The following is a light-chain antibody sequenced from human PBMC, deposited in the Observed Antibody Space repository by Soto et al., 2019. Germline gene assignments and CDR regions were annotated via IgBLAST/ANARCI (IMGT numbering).Light chain of an antibody. V-gene: IGLV2-11*01. J-gene: IGLJ2*01. CDR1: SSDVGGYNY. CDR3: CSYAGSSTVV. CDR2: DVS. Sequence: QSALTQPRSLSGSPGQSVTISCTGTSSDVGGYNYVSWYQQHPGKAPKLMIYDVSKRPSGVPDRFSGSKSGNTASLTISGLQAEDEADYYCCSYAGSSTVVFGGGPKLTVL.